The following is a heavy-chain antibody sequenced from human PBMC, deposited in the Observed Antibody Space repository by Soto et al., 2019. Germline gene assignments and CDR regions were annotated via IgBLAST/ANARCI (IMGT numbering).Heavy chain of an antibody. J-gene: IGHJ4*02. CDR1: GFTLSDHY. V-gene: IGHV3-72*01. CDR2: SRNRGNNYVT. D-gene: IGHD5-18*01. CDR3: VTYFGYTSGL. Sequence: GVLRLSCEGSGFTLSDHYMDWVRRAPGKGLEWVGRSRNRGNNYVTEYAASVKGRFTISRDDSKNSVHLQMNSLKTEDTARYHCVTYFGYTSGLWGQGTLVTVSS.